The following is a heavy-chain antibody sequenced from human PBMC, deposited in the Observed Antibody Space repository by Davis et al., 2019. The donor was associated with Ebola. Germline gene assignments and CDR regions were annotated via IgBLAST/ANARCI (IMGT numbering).Heavy chain of an antibody. D-gene: IGHD2-15*01. CDR1: VITFSSYA. V-gene: IGHV3-23*01. CDR2: ISGSGGST. Sequence: PGGSLRLSCTDSVITFSSYAMTWVRQAPGKGLEWVSAISGSGGSTYYADSVKGRFTISRDNSKKTLYLQMNSLRSEDTAVYYCARDREYCSGGSCYSKGMDVWGQGTTVTVS. J-gene: IGHJ6*02. CDR3: ARDREYCSGGSCYSKGMDV.